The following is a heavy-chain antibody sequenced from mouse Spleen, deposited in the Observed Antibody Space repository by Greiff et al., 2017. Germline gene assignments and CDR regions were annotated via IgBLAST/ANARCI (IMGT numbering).Heavy chain of an antibody. CDR2: INPNNGGT. J-gene: IGHJ2*01. CDR3: ARPITTVVGYYFDY. CDR1: GYTFTDYY. D-gene: IGHD1-1*01. V-gene: IGHV1-26*01. Sequence: EVQLQQSGPELVKPGASAKISCKASGYTFTDYYMNWVKQSHGKSLEWIGDINPNNGGTSYNQKFKGKATLTVDKSSSTAYMELRSLTSEDSAVYYCARPITTVVGYYFDYWGQGTTLTVSS.